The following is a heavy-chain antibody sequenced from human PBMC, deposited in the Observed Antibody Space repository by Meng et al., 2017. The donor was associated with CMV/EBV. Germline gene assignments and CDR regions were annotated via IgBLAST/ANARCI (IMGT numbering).Heavy chain of an antibody. J-gene: IGHJ6*02. CDR2: ISYDGSNK. V-gene: IGHV3-30-3*01. CDR3: ARAMVNDFWSGSIVYYYYGMDV. Sequence: SLKISCAASGFTFSSYAMHWVRQAPGKGLEWVAVISYDGSNKYYADSVKGRFTISRDNSKNTLYLQMNSLRAEDTAVYYCARAMVNDFWSGSIVYYYYGMDVWGQGTTVTVSS. D-gene: IGHD3-3*01. CDR1: GFTFSSYA.